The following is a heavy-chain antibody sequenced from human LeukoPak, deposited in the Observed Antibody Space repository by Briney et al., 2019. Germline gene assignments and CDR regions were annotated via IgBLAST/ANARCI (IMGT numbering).Heavy chain of an antibody. J-gene: IGHJ4*02. Sequence: GGSLRLSCAASGFIVSSYYVNWVRQAPGKGLEWVSVIYSGGSTFYADSVKGRFTISRDNSKNALYLQMNSLRAEDTAVYYCARDQRWESPHYLDSWGQGTLVTVSS. CDR2: IYSGGST. CDR1: GFIVSSYY. D-gene: IGHD1-26*01. CDR3: ARDQRWESPHYLDS. V-gene: IGHV3-53*01.